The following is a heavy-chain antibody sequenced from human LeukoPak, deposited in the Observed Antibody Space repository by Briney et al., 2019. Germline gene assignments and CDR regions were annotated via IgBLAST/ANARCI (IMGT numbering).Heavy chain of an antibody. V-gene: IGHV4-38-2*01. CDR2: IHHSGST. D-gene: IGHD4-17*01. J-gene: IGHJ4*02. Sequence: PSETLSLTCAVSGYSISSGYYWGWIRQPPGKGLEWIGSIHHSGSTYYNPSLKSRVTISVDTSKNQFSLKLRSVTAADTAVYYCARQSGDFDYWGQGTLVTVSS. CDR1: GYSISSGYY. CDR3: ARQSGDFDY.